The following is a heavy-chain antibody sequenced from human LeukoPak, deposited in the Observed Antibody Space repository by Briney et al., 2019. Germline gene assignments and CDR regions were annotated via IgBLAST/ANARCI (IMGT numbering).Heavy chain of an antibody. CDR1: GITFSNAW. J-gene: IGHJ4*02. CDR2: IKSKTDGGTI. Sequence: GGSLRLSCAASGITFSNAWMSWVRQAPGKGLESVGRIKSKTDGGTIDYAAPVKGRFTISTDDSKITLYLQMNSLKIEDTGVYYCTTDRAIAVRPVFDYWGQGTLVTVSS. D-gene: IGHD6-6*01. V-gene: IGHV3-15*01. CDR3: TTDRAIAVRPVFDY.